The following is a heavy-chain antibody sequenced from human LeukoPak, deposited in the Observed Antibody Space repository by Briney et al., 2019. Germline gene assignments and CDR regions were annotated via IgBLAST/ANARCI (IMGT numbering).Heavy chain of an antibody. D-gene: IGHD2-2*01. V-gene: IGHV1-2*06. CDR3: ARGTDENYWGYCSSTSCYYFDY. CDR2: INPNSGGT. Sequence: GASVKVSCKASGYTFTSYYMHWVRQAPGRGLEWMGRINPNSGGTNYAQKFQGRVTMTTDTSTSTAYMELRSLRSDDTAVYYCARGTDENYWGYCSSTSCYYFDYWGQGTLVTVSS. CDR1: GYTFTSYY. J-gene: IGHJ4*02.